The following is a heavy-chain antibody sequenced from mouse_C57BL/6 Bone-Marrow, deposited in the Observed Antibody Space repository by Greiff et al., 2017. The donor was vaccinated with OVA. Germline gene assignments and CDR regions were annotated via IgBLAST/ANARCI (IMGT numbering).Heavy chain of an antibody. J-gene: IGHJ2*01. D-gene: IGHD1-1*01. Sequence: EVKLMESGGDLVKPGGSLKLSCAASGFTFSSYGMSWVRQTPDKRLEWVATISSGGSYTYYPDSVKGRFTISRDKAKNTLYLQMSRLKSEDTAMYYCSRHDGRSYSYWGQGTTLTVSS. CDR2: ISSGGSYT. V-gene: IGHV5-6*01. CDR1: GFTFSSYG. CDR3: SRHDGRSYSY.